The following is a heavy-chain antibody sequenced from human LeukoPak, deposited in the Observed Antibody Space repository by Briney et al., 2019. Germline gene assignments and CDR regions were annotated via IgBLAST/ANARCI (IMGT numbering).Heavy chain of an antibody. CDR2: IRYDGSNK. D-gene: IGHD7-27*01. V-gene: IGHV3-30*02. CDR1: GFTFSSYG. CDR3: AKGLIWGIRSFDY. Sequence: PGGSLRLSCAASGFTFSSYGMHWVRQAPGKGLEWVAFIRYDGSNKYYADSVKGRFTISRDNSKNTLYLQMNSLRAEDTAVYYCAKGLIWGIRSFDYWGQGTLVTVSS. J-gene: IGHJ4*02.